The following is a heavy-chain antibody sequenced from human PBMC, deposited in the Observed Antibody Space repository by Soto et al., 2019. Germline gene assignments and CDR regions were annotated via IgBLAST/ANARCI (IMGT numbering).Heavy chain of an antibody. J-gene: IGHJ4*02. CDR3: ARINGGSPDF. Sequence: SETLSLTCNVSSGSINNHFWSWIRQPAGKGLEWIGHIYNSGTTTYNPSLKSRVTMSVDPPKNRFSLKLSSVTAADTAVYYCARINGGSPDFWGQGTLVTVSS. V-gene: IGHV4-4*07. CDR2: IYNSGTT. D-gene: IGHD2-15*01. CDR1: SGSINNHF.